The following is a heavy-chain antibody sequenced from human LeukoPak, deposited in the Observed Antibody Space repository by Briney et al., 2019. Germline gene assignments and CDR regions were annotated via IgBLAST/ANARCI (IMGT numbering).Heavy chain of an antibody. D-gene: IGHD6-6*01. CDR2: ISYDGSNK. Sequence: GGSLRLSCAASGLTFSSYAMHWVRQAPGKGLEWVAVISYDGSNKYYADSVKGRFTISRDNSKNTLYLQMNSLRAEDTAVYYCAKDRVPLAARPLHFDYWGQGTLVTVSS. J-gene: IGHJ4*02. V-gene: IGHV3-30*04. CDR3: AKDRVPLAARPLHFDY. CDR1: GLTFSSYA.